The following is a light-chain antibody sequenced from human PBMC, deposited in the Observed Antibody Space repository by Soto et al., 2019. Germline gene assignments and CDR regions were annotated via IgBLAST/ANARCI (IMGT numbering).Light chain of an antibody. CDR2: DAS. J-gene: IGKJ4*01. CDR1: QSISSW. Sequence: DIQMTQSPSTLSASVGDRVTITCRASQSISSWLAWYQQKPGKAPKLLIYDASSLESGVPSRFSGSGSGTEFTLTISSLQPDDFATSYCQQYNSYPALTFGGGTKVEIK. CDR3: QQYNSYPALT. V-gene: IGKV1-5*01.